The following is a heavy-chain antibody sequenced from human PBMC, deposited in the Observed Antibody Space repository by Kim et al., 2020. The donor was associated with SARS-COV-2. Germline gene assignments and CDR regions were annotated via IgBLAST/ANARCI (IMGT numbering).Heavy chain of an antibody. Sequence: SVKVSCKASGGTFSSYAISWVRQAPGQGPEWMGGIIPIFGTANYAQKFQGRVTITADESTSTASVELSSLRSEDTAVYYCARVGGYCSGGSCGTGLFPYYCYGVDVWGQGTTGTVSS. CDR2: IIPIFGTA. CDR3: ARVGGYCSGGSCGTGLFPYYCYGVDV. D-gene: IGHD2-15*01. J-gene: IGHJ6*02. V-gene: IGHV1-69*13. CDR1: GGTFSSYA.